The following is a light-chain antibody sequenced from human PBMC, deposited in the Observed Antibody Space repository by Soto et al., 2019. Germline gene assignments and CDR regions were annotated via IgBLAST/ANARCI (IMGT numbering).Light chain of an antibody. J-gene: IGKJ4*01. Sequence: EIVLTQSPGTLSLSPGERATLSCRARQSVSNTWLAWYQQKSGQAPRLLIYGASSRATGIPDRFSGSGSGTDFTLTISRLEPEDFAVYYCQQYGTSPLTFGGGTKVEIK. CDR1: QSVSNTW. CDR3: QQYGTSPLT. CDR2: GAS. V-gene: IGKV3-20*01.